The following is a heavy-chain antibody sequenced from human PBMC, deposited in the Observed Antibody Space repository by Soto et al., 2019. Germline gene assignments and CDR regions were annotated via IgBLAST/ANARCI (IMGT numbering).Heavy chain of an antibody. V-gene: IGHV1-69*01. D-gene: IGHD2-21*02. CDR2: IIPNFGTP. CDR1: GGTFSTSG. J-gene: IGHJ4*02. Sequence: LVQSGPEAKQFGSSVRVSCKASGGTFSTSGFNWVRQAPGQGLEWMGGIIPNFGTPNDAQKFQDRITMTADEVTSSVYVDLIRLGSEDTAVYYCARGRLTAILILAGLTEGFTYWGQGALVTVSS. CDR3: ARGRLTAILILAGLTEGFTY.